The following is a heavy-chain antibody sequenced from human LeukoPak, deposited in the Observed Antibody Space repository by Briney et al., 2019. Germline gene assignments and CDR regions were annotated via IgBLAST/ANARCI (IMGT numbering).Heavy chain of an antibody. CDR2: ISGAGGST. Sequence: GGSLRLSCAASGFTFSNYAMSWVRQAPGKGLEWVSAISGAGGSTYYADSVKGRFTISRDNSKSTLYLQMNSLRAEDTAVYYCAKSDSNTYYYYYYMDVWGEGTTVTVSS. J-gene: IGHJ6*03. D-gene: IGHD3-22*01. V-gene: IGHV3-23*01. CDR1: GFTFSNYA. CDR3: AKSDSNTYYYYYYMDV.